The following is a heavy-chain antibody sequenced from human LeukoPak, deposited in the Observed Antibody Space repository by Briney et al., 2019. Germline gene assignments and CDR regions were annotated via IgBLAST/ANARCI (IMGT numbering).Heavy chain of an antibody. CDR1: GFTFSSYG. V-gene: IGHV3-30*18. CDR3: AKDQGDYGVNFQH. J-gene: IGHJ1*01. D-gene: IGHD4-17*01. Sequence: TGRSLRLSCAASGFTFSSYGVHWVRQAPGKGLEWVAVISYDGSNKYYADSVKGRFTISRDNSKNTLYLQMNSLRAEDTAVYYCAKDQGDYGVNFQHWGQGTLVTVSS. CDR2: ISYDGSNK.